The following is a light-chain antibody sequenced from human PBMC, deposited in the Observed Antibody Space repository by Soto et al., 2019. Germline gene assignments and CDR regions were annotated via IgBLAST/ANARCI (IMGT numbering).Light chain of an antibody. CDR3: CSYAGSRTFI. Sequence: QSALTQPASVSGSPGQSITVSCTGTNTDVGSYNLVSWYQQHPGKAPKLIIYEGTKRPSVVSNRFSGSKSGNTASLTISGLQTEDEADYYCCSYAGSRTFIFGGGTQLTVL. CDR2: EGT. J-gene: IGLJ2*01. V-gene: IGLV2-23*01. CDR1: NTDVGSYNL.